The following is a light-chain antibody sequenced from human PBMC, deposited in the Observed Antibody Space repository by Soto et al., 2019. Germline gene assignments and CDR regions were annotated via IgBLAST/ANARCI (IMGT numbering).Light chain of an antibody. CDR2: GAS. CDR1: QSISGTY. Sequence: EIVLTQSPGTLSLSPGERATLSCRARQSISGTYLAWYQKKPGQAPRLLLYGASSRATGIPDRFSGSGYGTDLTLTISRLAPEDCAVYYCQQYGSSSCAFGPGTKVEIK. CDR3: QQYGSSSCA. J-gene: IGKJ3*01. V-gene: IGKV3-20*01.